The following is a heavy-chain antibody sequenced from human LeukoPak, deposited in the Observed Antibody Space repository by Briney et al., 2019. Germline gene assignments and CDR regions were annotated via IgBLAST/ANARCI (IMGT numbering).Heavy chain of an antibody. D-gene: IGHD4-17*01. Sequence: PGGSLRLSCLASGFTFSGHWMHWARQRPGKGLEWVSAISGSGGSTYYADSVKGRFTISRDNSKNTLYLQMNSLRAEDTAVYYCAKTVHGAYDYWGQGTLVTVSS. J-gene: IGHJ4*02. CDR1: GFTFSGHW. CDR3: AKTVHGAYDY. CDR2: ISGSGGST. V-gene: IGHV3-23*01.